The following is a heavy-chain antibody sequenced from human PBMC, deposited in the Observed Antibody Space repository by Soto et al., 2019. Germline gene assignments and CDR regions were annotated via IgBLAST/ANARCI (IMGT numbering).Heavy chain of an antibody. CDR1: GGTFSSYA. D-gene: IGHD6-19*01. CDR2: IIPIFGTA. CDR3: ARSGIAVADTMEKFEYFQD. V-gene: IGHV1-69*01. Sequence: QVQLVQSGAEVKKPGSSVKVSCKASGGTFSSYAISWVRQAPGQGLEWMGGIIPIFGTANYAQKFQCRVTITADESTSTDYMELSSLRYEDTAVYNCARSGIAVADTMEKFEYFQDWGQGTMVTVSS. J-gene: IGHJ1*01.